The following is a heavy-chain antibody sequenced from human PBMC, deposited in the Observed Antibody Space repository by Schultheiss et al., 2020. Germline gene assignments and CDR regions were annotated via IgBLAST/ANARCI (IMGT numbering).Heavy chain of an antibody. CDR3: ARARVHSTHFNY. CDR1: GYTFTSYA. J-gene: IGHJ4*02. D-gene: IGHD2/OR15-2a*01. Sequence: ASVKVSCKASGYTFTSYAMHWVRQAPGQRLEWMGWINAGNGNTKYSQQFQGRVTITRDTSASTAYMELSSLRSEDTAVYYCARARVHSTHFNYWGQGTLVTVSS. V-gene: IGHV1-3*01. CDR2: INAGNGNT.